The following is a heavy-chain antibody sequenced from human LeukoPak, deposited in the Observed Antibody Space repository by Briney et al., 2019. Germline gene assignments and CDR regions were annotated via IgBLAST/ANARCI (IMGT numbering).Heavy chain of an antibody. D-gene: IGHD6-13*01. Sequence: SVKVSCKASGGTFSSYAISWVRQAPGQGLEWMGGIIPIFGTANYAQKFQGRVTITADKSTSTAYMELSSLRSEDTAVYYCARDYIRQQLVHLPDYWGQGTLVTVSS. CDR2: IIPIFGTA. V-gene: IGHV1-69*06. CDR3: ARDYIRQQLVHLPDY. J-gene: IGHJ4*02. CDR1: GGTFSSYA.